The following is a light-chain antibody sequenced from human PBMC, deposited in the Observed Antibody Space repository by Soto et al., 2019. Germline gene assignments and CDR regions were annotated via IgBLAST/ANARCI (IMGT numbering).Light chain of an antibody. V-gene: IGLV3-27*01. CDR3: YSAADNNPV. CDR2: KDA. J-gene: IGLJ2*01. Sequence: SYELTQPSSVSVSPGQTARITCSGDVLAKKYARWFQQKPGQAPILLIYKDAERPSGIPERFSGSSSGTTVTLTIRGAQVEDEADYYCYSAADNNPVFGGGTKLTVL. CDR1: VLAKKY.